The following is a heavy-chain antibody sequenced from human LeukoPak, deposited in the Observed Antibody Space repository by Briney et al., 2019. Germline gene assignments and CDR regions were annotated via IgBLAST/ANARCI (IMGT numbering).Heavy chain of an antibody. CDR1: GGTFSSYA. J-gene: IGHJ4*02. D-gene: IGHD3-3*01. V-gene: IGHV1-69*01. CDR2: IIPIFGTA. CDR3: ARGGTIFGVVIRTQKYYFDY. Sequence: GASVKVSCKASGGTFSSYAISWVRQAPGQGLEWMGGIIPIFGTANYAQKFQGRVTITADESTSTAYMELSSLRSEDTAVYYCARGGTIFGVVIRTQKYYFDYWGQGTPVTVSS.